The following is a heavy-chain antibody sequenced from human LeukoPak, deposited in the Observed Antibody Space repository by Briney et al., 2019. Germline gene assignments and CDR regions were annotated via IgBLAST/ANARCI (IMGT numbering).Heavy chain of an antibody. J-gene: IGHJ6*03. CDR2: IRSKANSYAT. D-gene: IGHD6-19*01. CDR3: ARDPYSGGYGAYYYFYMDV. V-gene: IGHV3-73*01. Sequence: QPGGSLRLSCAASGFTFSGSAMHWVRQASGKGLEWVGRIRSKANSYATAYAASVKGRFTISRDNTENSLYLKMNSLRDEDTAVYYCARDPYSGGYGAYYYFYMDVWGKGTTVTVSS. CDR1: GFTFSGSA.